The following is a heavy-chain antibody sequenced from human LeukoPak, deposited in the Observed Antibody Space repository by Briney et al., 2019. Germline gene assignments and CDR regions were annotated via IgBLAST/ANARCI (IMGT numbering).Heavy chain of an antibody. CDR2: IRYDGSNK. J-gene: IGHJ5*02. D-gene: IGHD1-26*01. CDR1: GFTFRSYG. Sequence: GGSLRLSCAASGFTFRSYGMHWVRQAPGKGLEWVAYIRYDGSNKDYADSVKGRFTISRDNSKNTLYLQMNSLRAEDTAVYYCAKDFPRYSGEGFDPWGQGTLVTVSS. V-gene: IGHV3-30*02. CDR3: AKDFPRYSGEGFDP.